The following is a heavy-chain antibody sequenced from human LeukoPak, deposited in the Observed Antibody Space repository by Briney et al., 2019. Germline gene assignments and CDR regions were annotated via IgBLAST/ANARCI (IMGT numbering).Heavy chain of an antibody. J-gene: IGHJ3*02. CDR1: GYTFTGYY. CDR2: INPNSGGT. D-gene: IGHD6-19*01. Sequence: GASVKVSCKASGYTFTGYYMHWVRQAPGQGLEWMGWINPNSGGTNYAQKFQGWVTMTRDTSISTAYMELSRLRSDDTAVYYCARDRVGDGSGYRIGDDAFDIWGQGTMVTVSS. CDR3: ARDRVGDGSGYRIGDDAFDI. V-gene: IGHV1-2*04.